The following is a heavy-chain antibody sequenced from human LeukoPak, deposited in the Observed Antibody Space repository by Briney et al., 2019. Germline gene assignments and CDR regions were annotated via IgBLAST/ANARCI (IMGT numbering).Heavy chain of an antibody. D-gene: IGHD1-26*01. Sequence: PGGSLRLSCTASKFTFSHYGMQWVRQAPGKGLEWVAVISSDGSIKVYADSVKGRFTLSRDNSINTVDLQMNSLRAEDTAVYYCAKDKGGSYYAFFDYWGQGTLVTVSS. CDR1: KFTFSHYG. V-gene: IGHV3-30*18. CDR2: ISSDGSIK. CDR3: AKDKGGSYYAFFDY. J-gene: IGHJ4*02.